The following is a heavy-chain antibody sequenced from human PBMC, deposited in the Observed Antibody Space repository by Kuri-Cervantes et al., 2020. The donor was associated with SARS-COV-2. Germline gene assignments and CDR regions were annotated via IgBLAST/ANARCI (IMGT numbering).Heavy chain of an antibody. V-gene: IGHV4-34*01. D-gene: IGHD2-15*01. CDR1: GGSFSGYY. CDR3: ARGGGPHYYYYMDV. J-gene: IGHJ6*03. Sequence: SETLSLTCAVYGGSFSGYYWSWIRQPPGKGLEWIGEINHSGSTNYNPSLKSRVTISVDTSKSQFSLKLSSVTAADTAVYYCARGGGPHYYYYMDVWGKGTTVTVSS. CDR2: INHSGST.